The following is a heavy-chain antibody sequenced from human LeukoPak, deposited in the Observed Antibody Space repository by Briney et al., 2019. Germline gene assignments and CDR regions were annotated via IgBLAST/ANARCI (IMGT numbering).Heavy chain of an antibody. CDR3: ARLLPPRYYDVLTGVNWFDP. J-gene: IGHJ5*02. D-gene: IGHD3-9*01. CDR2: IYYSGST. Sequence: SETLSLTCTVSGGSISSSSYYWGWIRQPPGKGLEWIGSIYYSGSTYYNPSLKSRVTISVDTSKNQFSLKLSSVTAADTAVYYCARLLPPRYYDVLTGVNWFDPWGQGTLVTVSS. V-gene: IGHV4-39*01. CDR1: GGSISSSSYY.